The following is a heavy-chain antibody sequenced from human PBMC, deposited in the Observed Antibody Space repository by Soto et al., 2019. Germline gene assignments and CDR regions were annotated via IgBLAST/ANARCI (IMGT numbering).Heavy chain of an antibody. J-gene: IGHJ5*02. CDR1: GFTFSSYG. Sequence: GGSLRLSCAASGFTFSSYGMHWVRQAPGKGLEWVAVIWYDGSNKYYADSVKGRFTISRDNSKNTLYLQMNSLRAEDTAVYYCARDLNSAALKAFIDPWGQGTLVTVSS. V-gene: IGHV3-33*01. CDR3: ARDLNSAALKAFIDP. D-gene: IGHD3-10*01. CDR2: IWYDGSNK.